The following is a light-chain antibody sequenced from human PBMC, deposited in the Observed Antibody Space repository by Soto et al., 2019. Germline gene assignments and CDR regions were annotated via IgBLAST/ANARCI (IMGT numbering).Light chain of an antibody. CDR1: QSVSIN. V-gene: IGKV3-15*01. Sequence: ERATLSCRASQSVSINLAWYQQRPGQAPRLLIYGAFTRATGVPARFSGSGSGTEFTLTISSLQSEDSAGYYCQQYNHGLTLTF. J-gene: IGKJ1*01. CDR3: QQYNHGLTLT. CDR2: GAF.